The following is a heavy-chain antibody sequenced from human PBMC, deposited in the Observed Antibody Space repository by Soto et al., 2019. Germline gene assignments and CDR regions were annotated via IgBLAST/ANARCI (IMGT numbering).Heavy chain of an antibody. D-gene: IGHD6-25*01. J-gene: IGHJ4*02. Sequence: PGESLKISCQGSGYSFTSNWIGWVRQMPGKGLEWMGIISPADSDIKYSPSLKSRVSISVDTSKNEFSLRLTSLTAADTAVYFCAYGSSSAWIDYWGQGTLVTVSS. V-gene: IGHV5-51*01. CDR1: GYSFTSNW. CDR2: ISPADSDI. CDR3: AYGSSSAWIDY.